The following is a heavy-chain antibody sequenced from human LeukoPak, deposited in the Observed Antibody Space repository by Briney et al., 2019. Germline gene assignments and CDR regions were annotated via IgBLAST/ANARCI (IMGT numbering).Heavy chain of an antibody. Sequence: GGSLRLSCAASGFTVSSNYMSWVRQAPGKGLEWVSVIYSGGSTYYADSVKGRFTISRDNSKNTLYLQMNSLRAEDTAVYYCARDRGGAAIDYWGQGTLVTVSS. D-gene: IGHD1-26*01. V-gene: IGHV3-66*01. J-gene: IGHJ4*02. CDR3: ARDRGGAAIDY. CDR2: IYSGGST. CDR1: GFTVSSNY.